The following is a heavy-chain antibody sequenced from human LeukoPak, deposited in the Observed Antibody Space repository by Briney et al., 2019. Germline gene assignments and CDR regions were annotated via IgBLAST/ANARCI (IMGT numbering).Heavy chain of an antibody. CDR1: GFTFSSYA. Sequence: PGGSLRLSCAASGFTFSSYAMSWVRQAPGKGLEWVSAISGSGGSTYYADFVKGRFTISRDNSKNTLYLQMNSLRAEDTAVYYCAKDGTDYGGNSETWFDPWGQGTLVTVSS. D-gene: IGHD4-23*01. CDR2: ISGSGGST. CDR3: AKDGTDYGGNSETWFDP. J-gene: IGHJ5*02. V-gene: IGHV3-23*01.